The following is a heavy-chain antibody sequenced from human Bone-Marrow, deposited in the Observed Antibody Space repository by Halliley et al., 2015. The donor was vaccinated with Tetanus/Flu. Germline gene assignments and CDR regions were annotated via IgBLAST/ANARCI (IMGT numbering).Heavy chain of an antibody. J-gene: IGHJ5*01. Sequence: TLSLTCIVSGASVSGFFWSWIRQPPGKGLQYIGYVSHSGTSTVNPSLKSRVTISLDTSKNSVSLNLTSVTAADTAVYFCGRLAKLSGPASRSRPVDSWGQGALVTVSS. CDR2: VSHSGTS. D-gene: IGHD2-15*01. CDR1: GASVSGFF. CDR3: GRLAKLSGPASRSRPVDS. V-gene: IGHV4-59*08.